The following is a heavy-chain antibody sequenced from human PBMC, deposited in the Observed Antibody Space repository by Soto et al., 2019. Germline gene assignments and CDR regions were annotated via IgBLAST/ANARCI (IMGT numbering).Heavy chain of an antibody. J-gene: IGHJ4*02. V-gene: IGHV4-34*01. CDR2: INHSGST. CDR3: ARGLCSGGSCYFQYYFDY. Sequence: SETLSLTCAVYGGSFSGYYWSWIRQPPGKGLEWIGEINHSGSTNYNPSLKSRVTISVDTSKNQFSLKLSSVTAADTAVYYCARGLCSGGSCYFQYYFDYWGQGTLVTVSS. D-gene: IGHD2-15*01. CDR1: GGSFSGYY.